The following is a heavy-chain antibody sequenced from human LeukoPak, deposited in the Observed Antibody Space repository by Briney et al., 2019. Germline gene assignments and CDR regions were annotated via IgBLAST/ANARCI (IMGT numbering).Heavy chain of an antibody. CDR1: GYTFTGYY. D-gene: IGHD3-3*01. CDR2: INPNSGGT. V-gene: IGHV1-2*02. J-gene: IGHJ4*02. CDR3: ATTHDYDFWSGYSF. Sequence: ASVKVSCKASGYTFTGYYMHWVRQAPGQGLEWMGWINPNSGGTNYAQKFQGRVTMTRDTSISTAYMELSRLRSDDTAVYYCATTHDYDFWSGYSFWGQGTLVTVSS.